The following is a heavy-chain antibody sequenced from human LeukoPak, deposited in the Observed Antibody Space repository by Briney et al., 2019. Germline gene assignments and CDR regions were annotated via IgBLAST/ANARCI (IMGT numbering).Heavy chain of an antibody. CDR1: GGSVSSGSYY. CDR3: ARVVYAGAPYFDY. J-gene: IGHJ4*02. Sequence: NPSETLSLTCTVSGGSVSSGSYYWSCIRQPPGKGLEWIGYIYYSGSTNYNPSLKSRVTISVDTSKNQFSLKLSSVTAADTAVYYCARVVYAGAPYFDYWGQGTLVTVSS. V-gene: IGHV4-61*01. CDR2: IYYSGST. D-gene: IGHD2-8*02.